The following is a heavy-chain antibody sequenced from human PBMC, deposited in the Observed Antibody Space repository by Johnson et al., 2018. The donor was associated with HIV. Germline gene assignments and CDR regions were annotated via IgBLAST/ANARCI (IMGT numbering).Heavy chain of an antibody. CDR3: AKSLFYDHDAVEI. CDR2: ISGSGGST. CDR1: GFTFSSNA. Sequence: VQLVESGGGLVQPGGSLRLSCAAAGFTFSSNAMSWVRQAPGKGLEWVSAISGSGGSTYYADSVKGRFTISRDNSKTTLYLQMNSLRAEDTAVYYCAKSLFYDHDAVEIWGQGTMVTVSS. V-gene: IGHV3-23*04. J-gene: IGHJ3*02. D-gene: IGHD3-16*01.